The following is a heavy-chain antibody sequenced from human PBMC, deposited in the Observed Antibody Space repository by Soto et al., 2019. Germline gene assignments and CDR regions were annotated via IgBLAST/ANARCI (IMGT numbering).Heavy chain of an antibody. CDR3: ARGYSGSYFDF. D-gene: IGHD1-26*01. CDR2: IYHSGST. V-gene: IGHV4-38-2*01. CDR1: GYSISGGYY. Sequence: LPETLSLTCAVSGYSISGGYYWGWIRQPPGKGLEWIGSIYHSGSTYFNPSLKSRVTISVDSSKNHLSLKLTSVTAADTAVYFCARGYSGSYFDFWGQGTLVTVSS. J-gene: IGHJ4*02.